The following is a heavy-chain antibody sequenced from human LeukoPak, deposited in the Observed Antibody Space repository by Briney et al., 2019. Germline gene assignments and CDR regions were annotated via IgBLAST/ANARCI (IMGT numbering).Heavy chain of an antibody. D-gene: IGHD6-19*01. J-gene: IGHJ4*02. CDR2: ISYSGST. CDR1: GGSISSGSYY. V-gene: IGHV4-61*01. CDR3: ARYASGWSSYYLDY. Sequence: SQTLSLTCTVSGGSISSGSYYWSWIRQPPGKGLEWIGYISYSGSTNYNPSLKSRVTISVDTSKNQFSLKLSSVTAADTAVYYCARYASGWSSYYLDYWGQGTLVTVSS.